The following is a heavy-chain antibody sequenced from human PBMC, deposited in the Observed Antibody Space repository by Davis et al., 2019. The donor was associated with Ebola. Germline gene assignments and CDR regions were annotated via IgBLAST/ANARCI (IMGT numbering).Heavy chain of an antibody. V-gene: IGHV3-30*18. CDR3: AKRAKLGDDAFDI. CDR1: GFTFSSYG. J-gene: IGHJ3*02. D-gene: IGHD4-23*01. CDR2: ISYDGSNK. Sequence: PGGSLRLSCAASGFTFSSYGMHWVRQAPGKGLEWVAVISYDGSNKYYADSVKGRFTISRDNSKNTLYLQMNSLRAEDTAVYYCAKRAKLGDDAFDIWGQGTMVTVSS.